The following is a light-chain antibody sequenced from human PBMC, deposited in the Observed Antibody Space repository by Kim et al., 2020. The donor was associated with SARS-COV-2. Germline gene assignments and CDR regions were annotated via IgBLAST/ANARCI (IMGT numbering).Light chain of an antibody. Sequence: QSALTQPASVSGSPGQSITISCTGTSSDVGGYNYVSWYQQNPGKAPKLMIYDVNKRPSGVSNRFSGSKSGNTASLTISGLQAEDEADFYCSSYTSTTTFPYVFGTGTKVTVL. J-gene: IGLJ1*01. CDR1: SSDVGGYNY. CDR3: SSYTSTTTFPYV. CDR2: DVN. V-gene: IGLV2-14*01.